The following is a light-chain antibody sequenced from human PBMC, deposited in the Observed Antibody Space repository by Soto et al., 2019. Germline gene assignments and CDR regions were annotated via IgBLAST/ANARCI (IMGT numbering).Light chain of an antibody. CDR3: AVWDDSLNGVV. J-gene: IGLJ2*01. CDR1: SSNVGNNA. Sequence: QSVLTQPPSVSAAPRQRVTISCSGSSSNVGNNAVTWYQQLPGKAPKLLIYYDDLLPSGVSDRFSGSKSGTSASLAISGLQSEDEADYYCAVWDDSLNGVVFGGGTKLTVL. CDR2: YDD. V-gene: IGLV1-36*01.